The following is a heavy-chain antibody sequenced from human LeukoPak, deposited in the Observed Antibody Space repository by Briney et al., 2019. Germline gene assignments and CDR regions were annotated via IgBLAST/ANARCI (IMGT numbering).Heavy chain of an antibody. CDR1: GFIFSSYG. Sequence: GGSLRLSCEASGFIFSSYGMHWVRQAPGKGLEWVSGISWNSGSIGYADSVKGRFAISRDNAKNSLYLQMNSLRAEDTALYYCAKDLGYCSGGSCYSALGFDYWGQGTLVTVSS. V-gene: IGHV3-9*01. J-gene: IGHJ4*02. D-gene: IGHD2-15*01. CDR3: AKDLGYCSGGSCYSALGFDY. CDR2: ISWNSGSI.